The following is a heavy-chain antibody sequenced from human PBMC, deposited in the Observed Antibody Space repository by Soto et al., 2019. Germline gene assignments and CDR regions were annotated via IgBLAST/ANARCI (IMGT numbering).Heavy chain of an antibody. J-gene: IGHJ6*02. CDR1: GGSISSSSYY. Sequence: SETLSLTCTVSGGSISSSSYYWGWIRQPPGKGLEWIGSIYYSGSTYYNPSLKSRVTISVDTSKNQFSLKLSSVTAADTAVYYCARGGTYYYYYGTDVWGQGTTVTVSS. CDR3: ARGGTYYYYYGTDV. CDR2: IYYSGST. V-gene: IGHV4-39*01. D-gene: IGHD1-1*01.